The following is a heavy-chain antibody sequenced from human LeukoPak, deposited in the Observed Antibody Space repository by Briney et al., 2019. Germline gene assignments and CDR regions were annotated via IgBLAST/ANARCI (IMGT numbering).Heavy chain of an antibody. CDR1: GFTSDDYA. D-gene: IGHD3-22*01. CDR2: ISWNSGSI. V-gene: IGHV3-9*02. Sequence: GGSLRLSCAASGFTSDDYAMHWVRQAPGKGLEWVSGISWNSGSIGYADSVKGRFTISRDNAKNSLYLQMNSLRAEDTAVYYCAKDPQYYYDSSGYYYRNDIWGQGTMVTVSS. J-gene: IGHJ3*02. CDR3: AKDPQYYYDSSGYYYRNDI.